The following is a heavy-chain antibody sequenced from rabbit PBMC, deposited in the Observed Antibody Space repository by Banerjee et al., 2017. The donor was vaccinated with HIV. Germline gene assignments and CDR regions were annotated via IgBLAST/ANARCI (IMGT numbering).Heavy chain of an antibody. CDR2: INTSTGNT. D-gene: IGHD4-2*01. CDR1: GFSFSNKYV. J-gene: IGHJ4*01. V-gene: IGHV1S45*01. Sequence: QEQLEESGGDLVKPGGSLTLTCTASGFSFSNKYVMCWVRQAPGKGLEWIACINTSTGNTVYASWAKGRFTISKTSSPTVTLQMARLTAADTAAYLCARDLGGSIHLWGPGTLVTVS. CDR3: ARDLGGSIHL.